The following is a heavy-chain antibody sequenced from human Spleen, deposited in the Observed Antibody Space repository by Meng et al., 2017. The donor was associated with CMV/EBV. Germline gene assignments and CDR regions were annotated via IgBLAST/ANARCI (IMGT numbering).Heavy chain of an antibody. D-gene: IGHD2-2*01. Sequence: GGSLKISCAASGFTFTDYAMSWVRQAPGKGLEWVSVIYSGGSTTYYADSVKGRFTISRDNSKNTMYLQMNSLRAKDTAVYYCARGKDCSSASCLYYYYGVDVWGQGTTVTVSS. CDR2: IYSGGSTT. J-gene: IGHJ6*02. CDR1: GFTFTDYA. CDR3: ARGKDCSSASCLYYYYGVDV. V-gene: IGHV3-23*03.